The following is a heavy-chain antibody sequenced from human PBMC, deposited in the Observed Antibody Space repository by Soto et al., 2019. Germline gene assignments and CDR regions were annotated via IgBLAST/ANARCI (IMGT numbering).Heavy chain of an antibody. J-gene: IGHJ4*02. D-gene: IGHD3-22*01. CDR2: IYYSGST. Sequence: SETLSLTCTVSGGSISSYYWSWIRQPPGKGLEWIGYIYYSGSTNYNPSLKSRVTISVDTSKNQFSLKLSSVTAADTAVYYCARHYPGLTMIVVVPHFDYWGQGILVTVSS. CDR3: ARHYPGLTMIVVVPHFDY. V-gene: IGHV4-59*01. CDR1: GGSISSYY.